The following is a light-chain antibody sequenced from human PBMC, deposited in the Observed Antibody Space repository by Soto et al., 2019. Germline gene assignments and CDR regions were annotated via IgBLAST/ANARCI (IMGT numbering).Light chain of an antibody. J-gene: IGKJ1*01. CDR1: QSIDNW. CDR2: EAS. V-gene: IGKV1-5*03. Sequence: DIQMTQSPTTLSASVGDRVTITCRASQSIDNWLAWYQQKPGKAPKLLIYEASNLESGVPSRFSGSGSGTDFTLTISSLQPDDFATYYCQQYNGYSRTFGQGTKVEIK. CDR3: QQYNGYSRT.